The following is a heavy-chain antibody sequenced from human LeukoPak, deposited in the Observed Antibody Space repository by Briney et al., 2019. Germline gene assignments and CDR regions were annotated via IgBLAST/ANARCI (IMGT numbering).Heavy chain of an antibody. CDR1: GFTFDDYA. D-gene: IGHD3-9*01. J-gene: IGHJ4*02. CDR3: AKDGDDILTGYYGFDY. V-gene: IGHV3-9*01. Sequence: GGSLRLSCAASGFTFDDYAMHWVRQAPGKGLEWVSGISWNSGSIGYADSVKGRFTISRDNAKNSLYLQMNSLRAEDTALYYCAKDGDDILTGYYGFDYWGQGTLVTVSS. CDR2: ISWNSGSI.